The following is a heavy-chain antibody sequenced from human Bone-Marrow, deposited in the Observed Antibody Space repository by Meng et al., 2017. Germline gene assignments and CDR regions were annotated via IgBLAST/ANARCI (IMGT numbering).Heavy chain of an antibody. CDR2: IETKPNNYAT. V-gene: IGHV3-73*01. Sequence: GESLKISCAVSGVTFSGSEIHWVRQASGKGLEWVGRIETKPNNYATSYAASVRGRFTISRDESKKTACLEMDSMKNEDTALYYCTIGTSGHIWGQGTMVTVSS. D-gene: IGHD6-19*01. CDR3: TIGTSGHI. J-gene: IGHJ3*02. CDR1: GVTFSGSE.